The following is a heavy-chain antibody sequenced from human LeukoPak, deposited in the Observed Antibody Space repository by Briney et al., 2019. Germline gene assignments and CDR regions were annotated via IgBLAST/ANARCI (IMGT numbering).Heavy chain of an antibody. D-gene: IGHD3-22*01. Sequence: GRSLRLSCAASGFTFTTYAMHWVRQAPGKGLEWVAVISYDGSNEYYADSVKGRFTISRDSSKNTLYLQMNSLRVEDTAVYYCARGGTYYYDSSGFDPWGQGTLVTVSS. V-gene: IGHV3-30-3*01. CDR3: ARGGTYYYDSSGFDP. CDR1: GFTFTTYA. J-gene: IGHJ5*02. CDR2: ISYDGSNE.